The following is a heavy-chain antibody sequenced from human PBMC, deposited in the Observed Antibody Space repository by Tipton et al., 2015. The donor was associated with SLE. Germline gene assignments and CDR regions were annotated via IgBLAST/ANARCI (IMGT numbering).Heavy chain of an antibody. J-gene: IGHJ4*01. CDR1: GGSISSSSYY. CDR2: IYYSGST. D-gene: IGHD3-22*01. V-gene: IGHV4-39*07. CDR3: AIEGYYGNSVYYPLFDS. Sequence: TLSLTCTVSGGSISSSSYYWGWIREPPGKGLEWIGSIYYSGSTYYNPSLKSRVTISVDTSKNQLSLKLSSVTAADTAVYYCAIEGYYGNSVYYPLFDSWGQGILVTVSS.